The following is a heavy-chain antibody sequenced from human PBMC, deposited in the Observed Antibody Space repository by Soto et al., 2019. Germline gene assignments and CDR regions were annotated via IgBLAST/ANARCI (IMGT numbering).Heavy chain of an antibody. V-gene: IGHV1-69*12. CDR3: ARHVPAAGYYSGMDV. CDR2: IIPIFGTA. D-gene: IGHD2-2*01. J-gene: IGHJ6*02. CDR1: GGTFSSYA. Sequence: QVQLVQSGAEVKKPGSSVKVSCKASGGTFSSYAISWVRQAPGQGLEWMGGIIPIFGTANYAQKFQGRVTIPADESTTTAYMALSSLRSEDTAVYYCARHVPAAGYYSGMDVWGQGTTVTVSS.